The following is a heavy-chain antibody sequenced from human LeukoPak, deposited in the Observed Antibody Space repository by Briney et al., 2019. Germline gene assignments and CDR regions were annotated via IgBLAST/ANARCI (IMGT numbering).Heavy chain of an antibody. Sequence: GGSLRLSCAASGFTFSSYEMNWVRQAPGKGLEWVSYISSSGSTIYYADSVKGRFTISRDNAKNSLYLQMNSLRAEDTAVYYCARDNYYGSGEAFDIWGQGTMVTVSS. J-gene: IGHJ3*02. CDR2: ISSSGSTI. V-gene: IGHV3-48*03. CDR3: ARDNYYGSGEAFDI. D-gene: IGHD3-10*01. CDR1: GFTFSSYE.